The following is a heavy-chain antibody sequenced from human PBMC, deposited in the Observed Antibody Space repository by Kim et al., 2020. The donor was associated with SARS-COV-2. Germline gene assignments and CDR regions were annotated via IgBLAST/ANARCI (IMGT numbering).Heavy chain of an antibody. V-gene: IGHV4-39*01. CDR1: GGSISSSSHY. CDR2: FSYSGSK. J-gene: IGHJ4*02. CDR3: ARKLVGPDGDYDC. Sequence: SETLSLTCTVSGGSISSSSHYWGWIRQPPGKGLEWIGGFSYSGSKHYNPSLKSRVTISGDTSKNQFSLNLNSVTAADTAVYYCARKLVGPDGDYDCWGQGTLVTVSS.